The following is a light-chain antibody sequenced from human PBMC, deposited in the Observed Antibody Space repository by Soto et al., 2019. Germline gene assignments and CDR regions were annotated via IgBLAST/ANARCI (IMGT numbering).Light chain of an antibody. Sequence: PGKRVTLSCRASQSVSSSYLSWYQQKPGQAPRLLIYGASTRAASIPARFCGSGSGTDFTLTISSLQPEDFGVFYCQQRFDWPKITFGQGTRLEIK. CDR3: QQRFDWPKIT. V-gene: IGKV3D-7*01. CDR2: GAS. J-gene: IGKJ5*01. CDR1: QSVSSSY.